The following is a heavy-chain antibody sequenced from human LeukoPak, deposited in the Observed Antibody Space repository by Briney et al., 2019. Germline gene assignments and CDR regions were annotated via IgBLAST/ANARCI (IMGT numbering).Heavy chain of an antibody. CDR1: GASISSYH. V-gene: IGHV4-4*07. CDR3: ARDGLYGYGYSYFDY. D-gene: IGHD5-18*01. Sequence: SETLSLTCTVSGASISSYHWSWIRQPAGRGLEWIGRFHISGSTNYNPSLKSRVTMSIDTSKNQFSLRLTSVTAADTAVYYCARDGLYGYGYSYFDYWGQGTLVAVSS. CDR2: FHISGST. J-gene: IGHJ4*02.